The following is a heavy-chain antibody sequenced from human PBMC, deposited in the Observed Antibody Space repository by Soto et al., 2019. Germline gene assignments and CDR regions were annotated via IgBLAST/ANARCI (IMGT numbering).Heavy chain of an antibody. CDR3: ARRPGSGRSVDY. Sequence: EVQLVESGGGLVQPGGSLRLSCAASGFTFSDHYMDWVRQAPGQGLEWVGLIRDKANSYTTEYAASVRGRFTISGDESKNSVYLQMNSLKTEDTAVYYCARRPGSGRSVDYWGQGTLVTVSS. CDR1: GFTFSDHY. D-gene: IGHD3-10*01. V-gene: IGHV3-72*01. J-gene: IGHJ4*02. CDR2: IRDKANSYTT.